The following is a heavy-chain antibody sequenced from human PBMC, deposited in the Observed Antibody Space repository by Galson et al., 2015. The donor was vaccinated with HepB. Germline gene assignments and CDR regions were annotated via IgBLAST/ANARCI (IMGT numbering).Heavy chain of an antibody. CDR1: SYTFTSYG. D-gene: IGHD5-12*01. Sequence: QSGAEVKKPGESLKVSCKASSYTFTSYGFSWVRQAPGQGLEWMGWISAYNGNTNYAQKLQGRVTMTTDTSTSTAYMELRSLRSDDTALYYCARGGGYSGYDHTFDYWGQGTLVTVSS. CDR2: ISAYNGNT. V-gene: IGHV1-18*04. CDR3: ARGGGYSGYDHTFDY. J-gene: IGHJ4*02.